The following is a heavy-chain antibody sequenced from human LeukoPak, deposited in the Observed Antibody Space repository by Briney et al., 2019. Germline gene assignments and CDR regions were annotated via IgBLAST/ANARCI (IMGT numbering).Heavy chain of an antibody. CDR2: ISGSGGST. CDR1: GFTFSSYA. CDR3: AKDYQNYDFWSGYFDY. D-gene: IGHD3-3*01. Sequence: GSLRLSCAASGFTFSSYAMSWVRQAPGKGLEWVSAISGSGGSTYYADSVKGRFTISRDNSKNTLYLQMNSLRAEDTAVYYCAKDYQNYDFWSGYFDYWGQGTLVTVSS. J-gene: IGHJ4*02. V-gene: IGHV3-23*01.